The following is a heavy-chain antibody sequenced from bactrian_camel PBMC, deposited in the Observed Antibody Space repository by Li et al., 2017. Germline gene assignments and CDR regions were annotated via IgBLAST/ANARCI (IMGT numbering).Heavy chain of an antibody. J-gene: IGHJ4*01. D-gene: IGHD7*01. Sequence: HVQLVESGGGLVQPGGSLRLSCVASGYVMRTNHVAWFRQSPGKAREGIAVIDSDGDTAYAESMKDRFTISVDNAKNTFYLEMNSLQSEDTALYYCAAASTGWFGFWDYWGKGTQVTVS. V-gene: IGHV3S53*01. CDR2: IDSDGDT. CDR1: GYVMRTNH. CDR3: AAASTGWFGFWDY.